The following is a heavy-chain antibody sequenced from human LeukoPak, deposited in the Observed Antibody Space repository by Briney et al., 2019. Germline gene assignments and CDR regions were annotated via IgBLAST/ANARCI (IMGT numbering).Heavy chain of an antibody. CDR2: INWNSGSV. J-gene: IGHJ4*02. V-gene: IGHV3-9*01. D-gene: IGHD3-22*01. CDR3: AKARNTHYYDTSGYYFDY. Sequence: PGGSLRLSCTASGFTFGDHAMHWVRQPPGKGLEWVSGINWNSGSVGYADSVKGRFTISRDNAKNSLNLQMNSLRPEDTAFYYSAKARNTHYYDTSGYYFDYWGQGSLVIVSS. CDR1: GFTFGDHA.